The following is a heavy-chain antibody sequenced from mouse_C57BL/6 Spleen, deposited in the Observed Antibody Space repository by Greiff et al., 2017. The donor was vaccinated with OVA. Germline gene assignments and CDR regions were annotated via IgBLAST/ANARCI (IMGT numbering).Heavy chain of an antibody. CDR3: ATYYYGSGYAMDY. V-gene: IGHV5-17*01. Sequence: EVQLVESGGGLVKPGGSLKLSCAASGFTFSDYGMHWVRQAPEKGLEWVAYISSGSSTIYYADTVKGRFTISRDNAKNTLFLQMTSLRSEDTAMYYYATYYYGSGYAMDYWGQGTSVTVSS. CDR2: ISSGSSTI. CDR1: GFTFSDYG. D-gene: IGHD1-1*01. J-gene: IGHJ4*01.